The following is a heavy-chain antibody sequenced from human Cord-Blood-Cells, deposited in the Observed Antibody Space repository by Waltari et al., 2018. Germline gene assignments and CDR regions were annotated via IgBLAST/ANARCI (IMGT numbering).Heavy chain of an antibody. J-gene: IGHJ3*02. CDR1: GGSISSYY. CDR2: IYTSGST. D-gene: IGHD3-3*01. V-gene: IGHV4-4*07. Sequence: QVQLQESGPGLVKPSETLSLTCTVSGGSISSYYWSWIRQPAGKGLEWIGRIYTSGSTNCNPSLNSRCPMSVDTSKNQFSLKRRSVTAAETAVYYCARAYYDFLSGYYDAFDIWGQGTMVTVSS. CDR3: ARAYYDFLSGYYDAFDI.